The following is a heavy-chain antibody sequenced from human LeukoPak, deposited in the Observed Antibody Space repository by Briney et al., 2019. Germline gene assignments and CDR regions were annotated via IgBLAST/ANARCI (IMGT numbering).Heavy chain of an antibody. V-gene: IGHV3-11*06. Sequence: PGGSLRLSCAASGFTFSDYYMSWIRQAPGKGLEWVSCISSSSSYTNYADSVKGRFTISRDNAKNSLYLQMNSLRAEDTAVYYCARDFPYGVYVYFDYWGQGTLVTVSS. J-gene: IGHJ4*02. D-gene: IGHD4-17*01. CDR3: ARDFPYGVYVYFDY. CDR2: ISSSSSYT. CDR1: GFTFSDYY.